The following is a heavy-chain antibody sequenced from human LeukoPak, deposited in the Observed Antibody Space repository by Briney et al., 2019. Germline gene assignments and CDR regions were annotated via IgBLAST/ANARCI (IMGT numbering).Heavy chain of an antibody. D-gene: IGHD3-22*01. Sequence: PGGSLRLSCAASGFTFSSYSMNWVRQAPGKGLEWVSSISSSSSYIYYADSVKGRFTISRDNAKNSLYLQMNSLRAEDTAVYYCARDLGKYYYDFPDAFDIWGQGTMVTVSS. V-gene: IGHV3-21*01. CDR2: ISSSSSYI. CDR1: GFTFSSYS. CDR3: ARDLGKYYYDFPDAFDI. J-gene: IGHJ3*02.